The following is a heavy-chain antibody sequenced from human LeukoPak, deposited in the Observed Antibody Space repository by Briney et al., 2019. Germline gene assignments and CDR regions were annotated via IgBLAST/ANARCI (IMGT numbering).Heavy chain of an antibody. J-gene: IGHJ5*02. D-gene: IGHD6-6*01. CDR2: ISSSGSTI. V-gene: IGHV3-11*01. CDR3: ARDRGIAPRPDP. Sequence: GGSLRLSCAASGFTFSDYYMSWIRQPGGKGLEWVSYISSSGSTIYHAASVKGRFTISRDNAKNSLYLPLNTLRAEHTDVYYCARDRGIAPRPDPWGQGTLVTASS. CDR1: GFTFSDYY.